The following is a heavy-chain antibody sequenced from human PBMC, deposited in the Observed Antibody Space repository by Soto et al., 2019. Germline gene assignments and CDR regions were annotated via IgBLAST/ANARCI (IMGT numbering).Heavy chain of an antibody. CDR2: ISAYNGNT. Sequence: ASVKVSCKASGYTFTSYGITWVRQAPGQELEWMGWISAYNGNTNYAQKLQGRVTMTTDTSTSTAYMELRSLRSDDTAVYYCARASLRYFDWSTTTYDYWGQGTLVTVSS. J-gene: IGHJ4*02. V-gene: IGHV1-18*01. CDR3: ARASLRYFDWSTTTYDY. D-gene: IGHD3-9*01. CDR1: GYTFTSYG.